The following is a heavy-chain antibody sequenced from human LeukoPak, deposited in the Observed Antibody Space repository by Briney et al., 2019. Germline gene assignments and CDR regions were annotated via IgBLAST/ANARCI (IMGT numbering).Heavy chain of an antibody. CDR1: GLTLSSYW. CDR3: AELTSMVEQY. V-gene: IGHV3-74*01. CDR2: INSDGSST. Sequence: GGSLRLSCAASGLTLSSYWMHWVRQAPGKGLVWVSRINSDGSSTRYADSVRGRFTISRDNAKNTLYLQMNSLRAEDTAVYYCAELTSMVEQYWGQGTLVTVSS. D-gene: IGHD3-10*01. J-gene: IGHJ4*02.